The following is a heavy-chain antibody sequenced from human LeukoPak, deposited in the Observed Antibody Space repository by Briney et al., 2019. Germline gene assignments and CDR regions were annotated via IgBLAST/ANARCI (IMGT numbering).Heavy chain of an antibody. V-gene: IGHV3-7*05. D-gene: IGHD6-19*01. Sequence: GGSLRLSCAASGFTFSSYGMHWVRQAPGKGLEWVANMKQDGNEEYYVDSVKGRFTISRDNAKNSLYLQMNSLRAEDTAVYYCARPYSSGWYGVFNYWGQGTLVTVSS. CDR2: MKQDGNEE. CDR3: ARPYSSGWYGVFNY. J-gene: IGHJ4*02. CDR1: GFTFSSYG.